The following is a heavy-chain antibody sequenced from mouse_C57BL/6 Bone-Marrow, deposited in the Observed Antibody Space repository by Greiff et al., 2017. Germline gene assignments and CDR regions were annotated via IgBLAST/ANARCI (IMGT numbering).Heavy chain of an antibody. J-gene: IGHJ1*03. D-gene: IGHD1-1*01. CDR2: ISSGGSYT. Sequence: EVMLVESGGDLVKPGGSLKLSCAASGFTFSSYGMSWVRQTPDKRLEWVATISSGGSYTYYPDSVKGRFTISRDNAKNTLYLQMSSLKYEDTAMYYCARHIYYYGSGYFDVWGTGTTVTVSS. CDR3: ARHIYYYGSGYFDV. CDR1: GFTFSSYG. V-gene: IGHV5-6*01.